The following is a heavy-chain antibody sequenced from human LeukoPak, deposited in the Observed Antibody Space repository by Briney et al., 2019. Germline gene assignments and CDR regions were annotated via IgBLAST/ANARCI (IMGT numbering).Heavy chain of an antibody. J-gene: IGHJ5*02. Sequence: ASVNVSCTASGYTFTSYGISWVRQAPGQGLEWMGWISAYNGNTNYAQKLQGRVTMTTDTSTSTAYMELRSLRSDDTAVYYCARVGPTYSSLRPNWFDPWGQGTLVTVSS. D-gene: IGHD6-13*01. CDR1: GYTFTSYG. CDR3: ARVGPTYSSLRPNWFDP. V-gene: IGHV1-18*04. CDR2: ISAYNGNT.